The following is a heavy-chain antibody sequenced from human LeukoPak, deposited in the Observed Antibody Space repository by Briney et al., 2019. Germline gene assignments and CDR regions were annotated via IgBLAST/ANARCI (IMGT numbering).Heavy chain of an antibody. CDR3: ARDRDSLGAFDI. CDR1: GFTFRSYA. J-gene: IGHJ3*02. Sequence: GGSLRLSCAASGFTFRSYAMHWVRQAPGKGLEWVAVTSYDGPKKYYVDSVKGRFTISRDNSKNTLYLQMNSLRAEDTAVYYCARDRDSLGAFDIWGQGTMATVSS. V-gene: IGHV3-30*04. CDR2: TSYDGPKK. D-gene: IGHD3-16*01.